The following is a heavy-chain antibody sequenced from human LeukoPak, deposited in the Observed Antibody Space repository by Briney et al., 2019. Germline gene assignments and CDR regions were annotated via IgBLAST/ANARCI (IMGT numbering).Heavy chain of an antibody. V-gene: IGHV3-23*01. CDR3: ARVGYSGYDYDY. Sequence: GGSLRLSCEASGFPFSSYAMSWVRQAPGKGLEWVSVISGSGDSTYYADSVEGRCTSSRGNSKDALYLQMNSLRAEDTAVYYCARVGYSGYDYDYWGQGTLVTVSS. CDR2: ISGSGDST. CDR1: GFPFSSYA. J-gene: IGHJ4*02. D-gene: IGHD5-12*01.